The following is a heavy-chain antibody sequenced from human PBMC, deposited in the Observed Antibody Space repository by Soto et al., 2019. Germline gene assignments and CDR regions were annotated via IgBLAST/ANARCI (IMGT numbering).Heavy chain of an antibody. V-gene: IGHV3-23*01. J-gene: IGHJ6*02. CDR3: AKNRDDILTGYYDYYGMDV. D-gene: IGHD3-9*01. CDR1: GFTFSSYA. CDR2: ISGSGGST. Sequence: GGSLRLSCAASGFTFSSYAMSWVRQAPGKGLEWVSAISGSGGSTYYADSVKGRFTISRDNSKNTLYLQMNSLRAEDTAVYYCAKNRDDILTGYYDYYGMDVWGQGTTVTVSS.